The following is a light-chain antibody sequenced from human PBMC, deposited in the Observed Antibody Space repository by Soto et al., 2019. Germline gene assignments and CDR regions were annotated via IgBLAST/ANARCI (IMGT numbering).Light chain of an antibody. J-gene: IGKJ1*01. CDR1: ESISTH. Sequence: DIQMTQSPSSLSASVGDRVTITCRASESISTHLNWYQQKSGKAPKLLIYDVSALKRGVPPRFSGSGSGTEFTLTISSLQPEDFATYYCQQYDSFSVTFGQGTKVDIK. CDR3: QQYDSFSVT. CDR2: DVS. V-gene: IGKV1-5*01.